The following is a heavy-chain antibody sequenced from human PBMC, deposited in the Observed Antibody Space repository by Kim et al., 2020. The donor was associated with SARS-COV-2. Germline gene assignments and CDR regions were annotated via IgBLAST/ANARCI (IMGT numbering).Heavy chain of an antibody. D-gene: IGHD1-7*01. V-gene: IGHV3-11*01. J-gene: IGHJ3*01. CDR2: I. Sequence: IYYADSMKGRFTNSRDDAKNSVYLQMSSLRAEDTAVYYCARLPRELDAFDVWGQGTMVTVSS. CDR3: ARLPRELDAFDV.